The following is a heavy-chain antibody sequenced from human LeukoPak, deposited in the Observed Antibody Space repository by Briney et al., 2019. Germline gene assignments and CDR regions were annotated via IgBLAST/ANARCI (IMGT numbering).Heavy chain of an antibody. J-gene: IGHJ5*02. CDR2: IIPIFGTA. CDR3: ARVPPYCPTTSCYAPFDH. Sequence: SVKVSCKASGGTFSSYAISWVRQAPGQGLEWMGGIIPIFGTANYAQKFQGRVTITADESTGTAYMELSSLTSDDTAVYYCARVPPYCPTTSCYAPFDHWGQGILVTVSS. CDR1: GGTFSSYA. D-gene: IGHD2-2*01. V-gene: IGHV1-69*13.